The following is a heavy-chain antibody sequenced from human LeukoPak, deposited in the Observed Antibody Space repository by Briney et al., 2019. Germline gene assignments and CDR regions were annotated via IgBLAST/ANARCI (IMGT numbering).Heavy chain of an antibody. CDR3: ARSTPYYFDY. V-gene: IGHV4-39*01. CDR1: GGSISSSSYY. Sequence: PSETLSLTCTVSGGSISSSSYYWGWIRQPPGQGLEWIGSIYYSGSTYYNPSLKSQVTISVDTSKNQFSLKLSSVTAADTAVYYCARSTPYYFDYWGQGTLVTVSS. CDR2: IYYSGST. J-gene: IGHJ4*02.